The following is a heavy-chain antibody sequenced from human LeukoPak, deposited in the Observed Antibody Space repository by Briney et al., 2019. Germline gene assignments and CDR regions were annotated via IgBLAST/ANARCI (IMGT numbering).Heavy chain of an antibody. D-gene: IGHD3-10*01. CDR1: GGTFSSYA. J-gene: IGHJ6*02. CDR3: ARSLWFGELFNYYGMDV. CDR2: IIPILGTA. Sequence: SVKVSCKASGGTFSSYAISWVRQAPGQGLEWMGGIIPILGTANYAQKFQGRVTITADESTSTAYMELSSLRSEDTAVYYGARSLWFGELFNYYGMDVWGQGTTVTVSS. V-gene: IGHV1-69*13.